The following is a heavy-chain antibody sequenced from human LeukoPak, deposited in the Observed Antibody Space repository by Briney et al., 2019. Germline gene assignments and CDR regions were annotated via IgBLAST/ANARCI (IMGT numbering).Heavy chain of an antibody. V-gene: IGHV4-4*02. CDR1: GGSISSSNW. D-gene: IGHD3-9*01. CDR3: ARDRHDILTGEDY. Sequence: SGTLSLTCAVSGGSISSSNWWSWVRQPPGKGLEWIGEIYHSGSTNYNPSLKSRVTISVDTSKNQFSLKLSSVTAADTAVYYCARDRHDILTGEDYWGQGTLVTVSS. CDR2: IYHSGST. J-gene: IGHJ4*02.